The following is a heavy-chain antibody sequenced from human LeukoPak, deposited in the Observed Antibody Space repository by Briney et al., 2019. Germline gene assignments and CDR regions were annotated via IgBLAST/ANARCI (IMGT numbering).Heavy chain of an antibody. J-gene: IGHJ3*02. Sequence: ASVTVSCKASGYTFSSYDIYWVRQASGQGLEWMGWMNPNSGNTGYAQKFQGRVTMTRHTSISTAYMELSSLRSEDTAVYYCARGLCSGGSCYEEDAFDIWGQGTKVTVSS. V-gene: IGHV1-8*01. CDR1: GYTFSSYD. D-gene: IGHD2-15*01. CDR3: ARGLCSGGSCYEEDAFDI. CDR2: MNPNSGNT.